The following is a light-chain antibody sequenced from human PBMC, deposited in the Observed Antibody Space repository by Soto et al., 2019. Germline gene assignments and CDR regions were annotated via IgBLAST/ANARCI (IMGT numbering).Light chain of an antibody. CDR3: QQYGSSPPWT. J-gene: IGKJ1*01. Sequence: VMTQSPATLSVSPGERATLSCRASQSVGSNLAWYQQKPGQAPRLLIYGASTRATGIPARFSGSGSGTDFTLTISRLEPEDFAVYYCQQYGSSPPWTFGQGTKVDI. CDR1: QSVGSN. CDR2: GAS. V-gene: IGKV3-20*01.